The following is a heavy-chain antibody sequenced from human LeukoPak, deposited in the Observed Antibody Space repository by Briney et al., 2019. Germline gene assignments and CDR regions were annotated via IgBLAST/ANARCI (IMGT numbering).Heavy chain of an antibody. V-gene: IGHV4-4*07. CDR1: GGSISSYY. CDR3: AREPLRRVYYDILTGYHDAFGI. J-gene: IGHJ3*02. Sequence: SETLSLTCTVSGGSISSYYWSWIRQPAGKGLEWIGRIYTSGSTNYNPSLKSRVTMSVDTSKNQFSLKLSSVTAADTAVYYCAREPLRRVYYDILTGYHDAFGIWGQGTMVTVSS. CDR2: IYTSGST. D-gene: IGHD3-9*01.